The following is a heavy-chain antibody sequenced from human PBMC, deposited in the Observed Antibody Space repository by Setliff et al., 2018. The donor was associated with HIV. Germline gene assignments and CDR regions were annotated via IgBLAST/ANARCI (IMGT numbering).Heavy chain of an antibody. D-gene: IGHD4-17*01. V-gene: IGHV3-66*02. CDR3: ARSNLRRYGDPDWYFDL. CDR2: IYTGGAT. CDR1: GVTVSKNY. J-gene: IGHJ2*01. Sequence: GGSLRLSCAASGVTVSKNYMRWVRQAPGKGLEWDSVIYTGGATFYADSVKARFTISRDNSRNTLYLQMNSLRAEDTAVYYCARSNLRRYGDPDWYFDLWGRGTLVTVSS.